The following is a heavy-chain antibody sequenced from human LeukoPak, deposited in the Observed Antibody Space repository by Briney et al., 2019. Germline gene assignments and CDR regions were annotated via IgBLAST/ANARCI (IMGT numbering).Heavy chain of an antibody. CDR3: AKDGGLWVSAHWGDS. Sequence: PPGGSLRLSCAASGFTFGSYTMSWVRQAPGKGLEWVSTITTSDGNTYYADSVKGRFTVSRDNSKNTLFLQMNSLRAEDTAVYYCAKDGGLWVSAHWGDSWGRGTLVTVSS. CDR1: GFTFGSYT. CDR2: ITTSDGNT. D-gene: IGHD7-27*01. J-gene: IGHJ4*02. V-gene: IGHV3-23*01.